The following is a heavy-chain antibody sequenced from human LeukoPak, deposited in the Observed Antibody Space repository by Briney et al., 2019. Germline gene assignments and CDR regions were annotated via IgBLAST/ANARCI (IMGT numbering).Heavy chain of an antibody. CDR3: GMSGDRVPLQDDVFDV. Sequence: GESLKISCKVSGYSFTSHCIGWVRQMPGKGPEWMGIIYPGDSGPTYSPSFQGQVTISVDKSINTAYLQWSSLQASDTAMYYCGMSGDRVPLQDDVFDVWGQGTMVTVST. CDR2: IYPGDSGP. J-gene: IGHJ3*01. V-gene: IGHV5-51*01. CDR1: GYSFTSHC. D-gene: IGHD1-26*01.